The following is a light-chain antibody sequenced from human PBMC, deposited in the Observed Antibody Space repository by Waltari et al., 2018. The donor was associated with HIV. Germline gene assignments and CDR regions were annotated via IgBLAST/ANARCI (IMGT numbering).Light chain of an antibody. V-gene: IGKV1-5*03. J-gene: IGKJ1*01. CDR3: QQYYTYPWT. CDR2: KAS. Sequence: DIQMTQSPSTLSASVRDSVTITCRASESVSSWLAWYQQKPGKAPKLLINKASSLGSGVPSRFSGSGSGTECTLTISSLQPDDFATYYCQQYYTYPWTFGQGTKVEIK. CDR1: ESVSSW.